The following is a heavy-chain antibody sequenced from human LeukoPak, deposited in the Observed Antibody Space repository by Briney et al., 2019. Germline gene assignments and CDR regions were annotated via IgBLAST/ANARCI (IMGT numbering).Heavy chain of an antibody. CDR2: ISAYNGNT. J-gene: IGHJ5*02. D-gene: IGHD4-17*01. V-gene: IGHV1-18*01. Sequence: GASVKVSCKASGYTFTSYGISWVRQAPGQGLEWMGWISAYNGNTNYAQKLQGRVTITRDTSASTAYMELSSLRSEDTAVYYCATLDGDYGANWFDPWGQGTLVTVSS. CDR3: ATLDGDYGANWFDP. CDR1: GYTFTSYG.